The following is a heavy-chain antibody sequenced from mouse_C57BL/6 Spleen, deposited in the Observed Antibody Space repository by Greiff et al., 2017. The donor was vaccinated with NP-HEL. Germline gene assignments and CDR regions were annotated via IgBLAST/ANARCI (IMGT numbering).Heavy chain of an antibody. J-gene: IGHJ3*01. Sequence: EVKLMESGPGLVKPSQSLSLTCSVPGYSITSGYYWNWIRQFPGNNLEWMGYISYDGSNNYNPSLKNRISITRDTSKNQFCLKLNSVTTEDPATYYCASIYYGNSWFAYWGQGTLVTVSA. V-gene: IGHV3-6*01. CDR3: ASIYYGNSWFAY. CDR1: GYSITSGYY. D-gene: IGHD2-1*01. CDR2: ISYDGSN.